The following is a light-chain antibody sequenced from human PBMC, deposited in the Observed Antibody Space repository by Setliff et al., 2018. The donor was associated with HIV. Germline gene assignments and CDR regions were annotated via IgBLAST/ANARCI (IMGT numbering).Light chain of an antibody. CDR2: DAS. J-gene: IGKJ4*01. CDR3: QQRSNWLT. CDR1: QSVSSF. V-gene: IGKV3-11*01. Sequence: EIVLTQSPATLSLSPGERATLSCRASQSVSSFLAWYQQEPGQAPRLLISDASDRATGIPARFSGSGSGTDFTLTITSLEPEDFAVYYCQQRSNWLTFGGGTKVDIK.